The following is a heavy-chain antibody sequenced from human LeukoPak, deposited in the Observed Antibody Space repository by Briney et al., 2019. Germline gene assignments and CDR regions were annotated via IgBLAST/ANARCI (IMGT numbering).Heavy chain of an antibody. V-gene: IGHV4-39*01. CDR3: ARHRGSSSEFDP. CDR1: GGSISSNNYY. D-gene: IGHD6-6*01. Sequence: SETLSLTCTVCGGSISSNNYYWGWMRQPPGKGLEWIGHIYYDGRTYYNPSLKSRVTMSVDTSKNQFSLKLSSVTAADTAVYYCARHRGSSSEFDPWGLGTLVTICS. J-gene: IGHJ5*02. CDR2: IYYDGRT.